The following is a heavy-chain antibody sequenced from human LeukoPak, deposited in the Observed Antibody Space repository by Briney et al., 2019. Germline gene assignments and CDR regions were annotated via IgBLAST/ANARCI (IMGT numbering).Heavy chain of an antibody. J-gene: IGHJ4*02. CDR3: ARSFKTGTNEGAAY. CDR1: GYTFSAYY. D-gene: IGHD1-7*01. Sequence: GASVKVSCKASGYTFSAYYIHWVRQAPGQGLKYMGCINPASGGTNYAENFQGRITLTADASITTAYMELSSLRSDDTAVFYCARSFKTGTNEGAAYWGQGTLVTVSS. CDR2: INPASGGT. V-gene: IGHV1-2*02.